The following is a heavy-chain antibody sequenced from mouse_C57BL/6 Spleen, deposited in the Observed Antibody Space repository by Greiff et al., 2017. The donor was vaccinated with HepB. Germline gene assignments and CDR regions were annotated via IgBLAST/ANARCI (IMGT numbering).Heavy chain of an antibody. CDR1: GYTFTDYE. Sequence: SGAELVRPGASVTLSCKASGYTFTDYEMHWVKQTPVHGLEWIGAIDPETGGTAYNQKFKGKAILTADKSSSTAYMELRSLTSEDSAVYYCTRIRLTGTGYFDYWGQGTTLTVSS. J-gene: IGHJ2*01. D-gene: IGHD4-1*01. CDR2: IDPETGGT. V-gene: IGHV1-15*01. CDR3: TRIRLTGTGYFDY.